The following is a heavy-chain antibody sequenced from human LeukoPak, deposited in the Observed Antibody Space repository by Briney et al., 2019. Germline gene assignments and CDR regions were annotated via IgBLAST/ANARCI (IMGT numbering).Heavy chain of an antibody. CDR3: AKSGQGYCSGSSCFVY. Sequence: GGSLRLSCAASGFTFSTYAMTWVRQAPGKGLEWVSLISGTGGSTYYADPVKGRFTISRDNSKNTPYLQMNSLRAEDTAVYYCAKSGQGYCSGSSCFVYWGQGTLVTVSS. J-gene: IGHJ4*02. V-gene: IGHV3-23*01. CDR2: ISGTGGST. CDR1: GFTFSTYA. D-gene: IGHD2-15*01.